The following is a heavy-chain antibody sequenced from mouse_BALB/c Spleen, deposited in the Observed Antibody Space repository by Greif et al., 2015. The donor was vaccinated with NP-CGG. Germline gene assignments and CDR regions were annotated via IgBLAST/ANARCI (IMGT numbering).Heavy chain of an antibody. V-gene: IGHV5-17*02. Sequence: VQLKQSGGGLVQPGGSRKLSCAASGFTLSSFGMHWVRRAPEKGLEWVAYISSGSSTIYYADTVKGRFTISRDNPKNTLFLQMTSLRSEDTAMYYCARTTVVAYYAMDYWGQGTSVTVSS. J-gene: IGHJ4*01. CDR1: GFTLSSFG. CDR3: ARTTVVAYYAMDY. D-gene: IGHD1-1*01. CDR2: ISSGSSTI.